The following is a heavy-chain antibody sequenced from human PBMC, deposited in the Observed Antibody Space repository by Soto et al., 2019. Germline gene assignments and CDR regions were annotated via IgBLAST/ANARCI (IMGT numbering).Heavy chain of an antibody. V-gene: IGHV3-23*01. D-gene: IGHD5-18*01. CDR2: ISGSGGST. Sequence: PGGSLRLSCAASGFTFSTYPMSWVRQAPGKGLEWVSAISGSGGSTYYADSVKGRFTISRDNSKNTLYLQMNSLRAEDTAVYYSATVGIQLWFIPPQQFDYWGQGTLVTVSS. CDR1: GFTFSTYP. CDR3: ATVGIQLWFIPPQQFDY. J-gene: IGHJ4*02.